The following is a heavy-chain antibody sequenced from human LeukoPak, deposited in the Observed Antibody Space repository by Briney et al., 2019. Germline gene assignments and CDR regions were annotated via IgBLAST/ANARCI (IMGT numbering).Heavy chain of an antibody. CDR3: AKDGVQLWSN. CDR1: GLTFSSYG. V-gene: IGHV3-30*02. CDR2: IRYDGSNK. D-gene: IGHD5-18*01. J-gene: IGHJ4*02. Sequence: GGTLRLSCAASGLTFSSYGMHWVRQAPGKGLEWVAFIRYDGSNKYYADSVKGRFTISRDNSKNTLYLQMNSLRAEDTAVYYCAKDGVQLWSNWGQGTLVTVSS.